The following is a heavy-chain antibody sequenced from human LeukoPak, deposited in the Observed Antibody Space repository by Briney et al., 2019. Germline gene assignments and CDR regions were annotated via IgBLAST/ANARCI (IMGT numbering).Heavy chain of an antibody. CDR1: GFTFSSYA. Sequence: GGSLRLSCAASGFTFSSYAMHWVRQAPGQGLEFVSAITGTGTTAFYADSAKGRFTVSRDNSKSTLYLQMNSLRADDTAVYYCAKDESSGDYRLNSFDYWGQGTLVTVSS. J-gene: IGHJ4*02. V-gene: IGHV3-23*01. CDR2: ITGTGTTA. D-gene: IGHD4-17*01. CDR3: AKDESSGDYRLNSFDY.